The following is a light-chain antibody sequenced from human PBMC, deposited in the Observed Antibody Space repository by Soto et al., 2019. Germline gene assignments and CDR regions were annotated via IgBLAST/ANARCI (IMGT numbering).Light chain of an antibody. CDR1: QDISNY. CDR3: QQYNVYST. Sequence: DIQMTQSPSSLSASVGDRVTITCQASQDISNYLNWYQQKPGKAPKLLIYDASNLETGVPSRFSGSGSGTEFTLTISSLQPDDFATYYCQQYNVYSTFGGGTKVDIK. CDR2: DAS. V-gene: IGKV1-33*01. J-gene: IGKJ4*01.